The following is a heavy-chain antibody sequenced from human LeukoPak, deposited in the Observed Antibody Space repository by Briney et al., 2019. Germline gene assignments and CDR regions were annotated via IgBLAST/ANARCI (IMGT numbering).Heavy chain of an antibody. J-gene: IGHJ4*02. CDR1: GFTFSSYG. V-gene: IGHV3-30*18. CDR2: ISYDGSNE. Sequence: GGSLRLSCAASGFTFSSYGMHWVRQAPGKGLEWVAVISYDGSNEYYADSVKGRFTISRDNSKNTLYLQMNSLRAEDTAVYYCAKERIVVVPAALDYWGQGTLVTVSS. D-gene: IGHD2-2*01. CDR3: AKERIVVVPAALDY.